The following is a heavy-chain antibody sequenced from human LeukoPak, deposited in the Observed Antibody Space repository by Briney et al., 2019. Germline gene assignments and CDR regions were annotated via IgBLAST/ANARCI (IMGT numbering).Heavy chain of an antibody. CDR1: GGTFSSYA. CDR2: IVPIFGTA. Sequence: SVKVSCKASGGTFSSYAISWVRQAPGQGLEWMGRIVPIFGTANYAQKFQGRVTITTDESTSTAYMELSSLRSEDTAVYYCAREQLYDILTGVEYYYYYMDVWGKGTTVTVSS. V-gene: IGHV1-69*05. J-gene: IGHJ6*03. CDR3: AREQLYDILTGVEYYYYYMDV. D-gene: IGHD3-9*01.